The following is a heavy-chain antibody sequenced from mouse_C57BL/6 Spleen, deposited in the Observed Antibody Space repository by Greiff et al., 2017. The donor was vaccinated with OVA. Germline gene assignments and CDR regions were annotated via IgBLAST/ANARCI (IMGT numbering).Heavy chain of an antibody. CDR1: GYTFTSYW. CDR3: ARDYYGSYYAMDY. J-gene: IGHJ4*01. Sequence: QVQLQQPGAELVKPGASVKLSCKASGYTFTSYWMHWVKQRPGQGLEWIGMIHPNSGSTNYNEKFKSKATLTVDKSSSTAYMQLSSLTSEDSAVYYCARDYYGSYYAMDYWGQGTSGTVSS. CDR2: IHPNSGST. D-gene: IGHD1-1*01. V-gene: IGHV1-64*01.